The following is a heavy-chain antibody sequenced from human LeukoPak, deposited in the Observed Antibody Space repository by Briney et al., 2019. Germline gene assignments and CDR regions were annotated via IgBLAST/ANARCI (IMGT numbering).Heavy chain of an antibody. Sequence: GGSLRLSCAASGFTFGSYSMNWLRQAPGKGLEWVSSISSSSRYIYYADSVKGRFTISRGNAKNSLYLQMNSLRVEDTAVYYCARAPVDHGSSYDAFDIWGQGTMVTVSS. CDR1: GFTFGSYS. D-gene: IGHD2-15*01. J-gene: IGHJ3*02. CDR3: ARAPVDHGSSYDAFDI. V-gene: IGHV3-21*01. CDR2: ISSSSRYI.